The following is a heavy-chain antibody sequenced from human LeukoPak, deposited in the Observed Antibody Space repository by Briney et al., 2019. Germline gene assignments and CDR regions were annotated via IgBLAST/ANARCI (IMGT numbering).Heavy chain of an antibody. CDR1: GGSISSSSYY. CDR3: ARARFGVVVTAIPHYYYYYYMDV. Sequence: SETLSLTCTVSGGSISSSSYYWGWIRQPPGNGLEWIGSIYYSGSTYYNPSLKSPVTISVETSKNQFSLKLSSVTAADTAVYYCARARFGVVVTAIPHYYYYYYMDVWGKGTTVTVSS. D-gene: IGHD2-21*02. J-gene: IGHJ6*03. CDR2: IYYSGST. V-gene: IGHV4-39*07.